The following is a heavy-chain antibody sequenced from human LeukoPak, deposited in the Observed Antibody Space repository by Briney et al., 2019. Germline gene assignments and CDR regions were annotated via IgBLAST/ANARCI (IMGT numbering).Heavy chain of an antibody. V-gene: IGHV5-51*01. D-gene: IGHD1-26*01. CDR2: IYPGASDA. CDR3: ARRTYYDFWYFDV. Sequence: GESLKISCKASGYSFTNYWIGWVRQMPGEGLELMGIIYPGASDARYSPSFQGQVTISADQSISTAYLQWSSLKASDTAMFYCARRTYYDFWYFDVWGRGTLVTVSS. CDR1: GYSFTNYW. J-gene: IGHJ2*01.